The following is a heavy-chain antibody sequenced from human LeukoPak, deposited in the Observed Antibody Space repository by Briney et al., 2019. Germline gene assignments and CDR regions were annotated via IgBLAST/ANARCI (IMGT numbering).Heavy chain of an antibody. Sequence: SETLSLTCTVSGGSISRSNYYWGWIRQPPGKGLEWIGSIYYSGRTYYNPSLKSRVTISVDTSKNQFSLKLSSVTAADPAVYYCGRPNPDSSGYYGSFDPWGQGILVTVSS. CDR1: GGSISRSNYY. D-gene: IGHD3-22*01. CDR2: IYYSGRT. J-gene: IGHJ5*02. V-gene: IGHV4-39*01. CDR3: GRPNPDSSGYYGSFDP.